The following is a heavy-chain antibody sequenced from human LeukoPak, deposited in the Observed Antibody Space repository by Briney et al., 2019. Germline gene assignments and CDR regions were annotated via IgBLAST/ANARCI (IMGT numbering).Heavy chain of an antibody. J-gene: IGHJ4*02. CDR2: ISSFGT. D-gene: IGHD2/OR15-2a*01. Sequence: GGSLRLSCVASGFIFSNYGMTWVRQAPGKGLEWVATISSFGTDYADSVKGRFTISRDNSKSTLYLQMNSLRGDDSGLYYCVAAGGNRSWSQGSPVTVSS. V-gene: IGHV3-23*01. CDR3: VAAGGNRS. CDR1: GFIFSNYG.